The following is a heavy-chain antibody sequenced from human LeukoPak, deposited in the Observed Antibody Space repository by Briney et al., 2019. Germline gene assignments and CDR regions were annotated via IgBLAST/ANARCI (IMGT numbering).Heavy chain of an antibody. CDR1: GYTFTSYG. J-gene: IGHJ3*02. Sequence: ASVKVSCKASGYTFTSYGISWVRQAPGQGLEWMGWISAYNGNTTYAQKLQGRVTMTTDTSTSTAYMELRSLRSDDTAVYYCARATSYDSSGYYLVVAFDIWGQGTMVTVSS. V-gene: IGHV1-18*01. CDR3: ARATSYDSSGYYLVVAFDI. D-gene: IGHD3-22*01. CDR2: ISAYNGNT.